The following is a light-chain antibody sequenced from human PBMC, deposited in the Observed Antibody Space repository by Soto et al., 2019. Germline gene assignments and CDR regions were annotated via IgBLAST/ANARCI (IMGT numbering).Light chain of an antibody. CDR2: EVS. CDR1: SSDVGDYNY. V-gene: IGLV2-14*01. J-gene: IGLJ2*01. CDR3: SSYTRSSTVV. Sequence: QLVLTQPASVSGSPGQSITISCTGTSSDVGDYNYVSWYQHHPGKAPKLMIYEVSDRPSGVSTRFSGSKSGNTASLTISGLQAEDEADYYCSSYTRSSTVVFGGGTKVTVL.